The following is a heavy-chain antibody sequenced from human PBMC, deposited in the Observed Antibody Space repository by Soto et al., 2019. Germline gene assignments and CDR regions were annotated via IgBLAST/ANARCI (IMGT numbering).Heavy chain of an antibody. CDR1: GGIFSSFT. J-gene: IGHJ6*02. CDR3: ATHGATTMARGAMKHYYYVMDV. Sequence: QVQLVQSGAEAGKPGSSVKVSCRASGGIFSSFTISWVRQAPGQGLEWLGGIIPIFDTPTYAQNFQGRVTITADKSTTTVYMELSSLRSEDTAVYYCATHGATTMARGAMKHYYYVMDVWGQGTTVTVSS. CDR2: IIPIFDTP. V-gene: IGHV1-69*06. D-gene: IGHD3-10*01.